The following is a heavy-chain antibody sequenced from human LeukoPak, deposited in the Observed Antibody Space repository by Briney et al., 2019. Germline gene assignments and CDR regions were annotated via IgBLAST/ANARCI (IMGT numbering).Heavy chain of an antibody. J-gene: IGHJ4*02. Sequence: SGGSLRLSCAASGFTFNNYGMHWVRQAPGKGLEWVAFIRYDGSNKYYADSVKGRFTISRDNSKNTLYVQMNSLRAEDTAVCYCAKDADIVVSSYFDYWGQGTLVTVSS. CDR2: IRYDGSNK. D-gene: IGHD2-2*01. CDR3: AKDADIVVSSYFDY. V-gene: IGHV3-30*02. CDR1: GFTFNNYG.